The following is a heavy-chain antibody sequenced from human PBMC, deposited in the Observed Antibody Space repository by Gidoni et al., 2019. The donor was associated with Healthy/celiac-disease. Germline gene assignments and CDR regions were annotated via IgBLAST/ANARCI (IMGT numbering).Heavy chain of an antibody. D-gene: IGHD3-22*01. V-gene: IGHV3-23*01. J-gene: IGHJ4*02. CDR2: ISGSCGRP. Sequence: DVQLLESGGGMVHPGGSLRPSFSASGFPFLSYAMSWVRQAPGKGLEWFSAISGSCGRPYYEDSVKGRVTISRDNSKNTLYLQMNSMRAEETAVYYCAKDRGDSSGYYYVFGYYFDYWGQGTLVTVSS. CDR1: GFPFLSYA. CDR3: AKDRGDSSGYYYVFGYYFDY.